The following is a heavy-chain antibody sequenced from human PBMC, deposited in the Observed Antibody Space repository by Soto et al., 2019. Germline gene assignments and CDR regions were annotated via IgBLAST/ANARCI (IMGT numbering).Heavy chain of an antibody. CDR3: ATHTPYYYDSSCYYYSSYYYGMDV. J-gene: IGHJ6*02. CDR2: ISSSSSTI. CDR1: GFTFSSYA. V-gene: IGHV3-48*04. D-gene: IGHD3-22*01. Sequence: GGSLRLSCAASGFTFSSYAMSWVRQAPGKGLEWVSYISSSSSTIYYADSVKGRFTISRDNAKNSLYLQMNSLRAEDTAVYYCATHTPYYYDSSCYYYSSYYYGMDVWGQGTTVTVSS.